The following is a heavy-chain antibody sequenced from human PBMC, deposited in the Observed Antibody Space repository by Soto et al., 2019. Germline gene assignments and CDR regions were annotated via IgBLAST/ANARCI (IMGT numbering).Heavy chain of an antibody. J-gene: IGHJ4*02. CDR3: ARAGGLLLDY. CDR2: ISYDGSNK. V-gene: IGHV3-30*03. D-gene: IGHD2-15*01. Sequence: QVQLVESGGGVVQPGRSPRLSCAASGFTFSSYGMHWVRQAPGKGLEWVAVISYDGSNKYYADSVKGRFTISRDNSKNTLYLQMSSLRAEDTAVYYCARAGGLLLDYWGQGTLVTVSS. CDR1: GFTFSSYG.